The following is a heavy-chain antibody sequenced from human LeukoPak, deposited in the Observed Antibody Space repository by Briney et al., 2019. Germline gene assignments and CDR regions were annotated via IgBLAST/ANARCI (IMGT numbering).Heavy chain of an antibody. D-gene: IGHD6-13*01. CDR3: VRDGETYSSSWFWFDP. CDR1: GGSISSYY. CDR2: IYTSGST. Sequence: SETLSLTCTVSGGSISSYYWSWIRQPAGKGLEWIGRIYTSGSTNYNPSLKSRVTMSVDTSKNQFSLKLSSVTAADTAVYYCVRDGETYSSSWFWFDPWGQGTLVTVSS. V-gene: IGHV4-4*07. J-gene: IGHJ5*02.